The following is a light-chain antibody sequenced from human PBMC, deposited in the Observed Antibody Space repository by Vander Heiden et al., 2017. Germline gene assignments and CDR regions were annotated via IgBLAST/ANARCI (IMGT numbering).Light chain of an antibody. CDR2: DAS. V-gene: IGKV3-11*02. J-gene: IGKJ4*01. Sequence: EIVLTHSPATLSLSPGERATLSCRASQSVSSYLAWYQQKPGQAPRLLIYDASNMVTGIPARFSGSGCGRDFTLTISSRVPEEFAVYYCQQHSNWHPHTFGGGTKVEIK. CDR3: QQHSNWHPHT. CDR1: QSVSSY.